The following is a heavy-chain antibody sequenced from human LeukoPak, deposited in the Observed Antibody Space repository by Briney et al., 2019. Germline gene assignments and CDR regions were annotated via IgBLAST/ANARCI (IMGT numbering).Heavy chain of an antibody. Sequence: ASVKVSCKASGYTFTSYAMHWVRQAPGQRLEWMGWINAGNGNTKYSQKFQGRVTITRDTSTSTAYMELRSLRSDDTAVYYCARDDQRYCTNGVCYLGWFDPWGQGTLVTVSS. CDR2: INAGNGNT. J-gene: IGHJ5*02. V-gene: IGHV1-3*01. CDR1: GYTFTSYA. D-gene: IGHD2-8*01. CDR3: ARDDQRYCTNGVCYLGWFDP.